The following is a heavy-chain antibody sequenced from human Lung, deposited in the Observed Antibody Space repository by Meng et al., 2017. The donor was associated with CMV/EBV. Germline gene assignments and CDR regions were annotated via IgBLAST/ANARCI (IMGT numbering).Heavy chain of an antibody. Sequence: GSXRLXCAVYGGSFSGYYWSWIRQPPGKGLEWIGEINHSGSTNYNPSLKSRVTISVDTSKNQFSLKLSSVTAADTAVYYCARGEIVRKGVDYWGQGPLVTVSS. V-gene: IGHV4-34*01. CDR2: INHSGST. J-gene: IGHJ4*02. D-gene: IGHD3-16*02. CDR3: ARGEIVRKGVDY. CDR1: GGSFSGYY.